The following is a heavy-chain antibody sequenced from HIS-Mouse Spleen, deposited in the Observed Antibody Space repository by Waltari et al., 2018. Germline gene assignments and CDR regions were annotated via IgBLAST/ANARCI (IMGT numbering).Heavy chain of an antibody. Sequence: QLQLQESGPGLVKPSETLSLTCTVSGGSISSSSYYWGCIRQPPGKGLEWFGSIYYSGSTYYNPSLKSRVTISVDTSKNQFSLKLSSVTAADTAVYYCAREIPYSSSWYDWYFDLWGRGTLVTVSS. D-gene: IGHD6-13*01. CDR3: AREIPYSSSWYDWYFDL. CDR1: GGSISSSSYY. J-gene: IGHJ2*01. V-gene: IGHV4-39*07. CDR2: IYYSGST.